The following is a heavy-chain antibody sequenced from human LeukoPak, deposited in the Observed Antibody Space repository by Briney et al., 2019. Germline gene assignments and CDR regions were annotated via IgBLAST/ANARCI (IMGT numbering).Heavy chain of an antibody. CDR2: INPSGGSI. Sequence: GASVKVSCKASGYIFTSYYMYWVRQAPGQGLEWMGIINPSGGSIRYAQKFQGRVTMTRDTSTSTVYMELSSVRSEATAVYYCARGRKYYNSSRYYYEGDAFDICGQGTMVTASS. CDR1: GYIFTSYY. CDR3: ARGRKYYNSSRYYYEGDAFDI. V-gene: IGHV1-46*01. D-gene: IGHD3-22*01. J-gene: IGHJ3*02.